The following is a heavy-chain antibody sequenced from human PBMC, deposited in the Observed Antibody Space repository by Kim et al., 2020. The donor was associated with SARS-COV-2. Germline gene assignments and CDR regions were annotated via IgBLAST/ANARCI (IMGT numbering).Heavy chain of an antibody. V-gene: IGHV4-39*07. Sequence: GSTYYNPSLKSRVTISVDTSKNQFSLKLSSVTAADTAVYYCAHPGNGWFHWGQGTLVTVSS. D-gene: IGHD2-15*01. CDR2: GST. CDR3: AHPGNGWFH. J-gene: IGHJ1*01.